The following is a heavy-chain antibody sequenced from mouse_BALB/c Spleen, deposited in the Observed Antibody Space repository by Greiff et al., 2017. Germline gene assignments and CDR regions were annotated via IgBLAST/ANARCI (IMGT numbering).Heavy chain of an antibody. CDR1: GFNIKDTY. J-gene: IGHJ4*01. CDR2: IDPANGNT. V-gene: IGHV14-3*02. D-gene: IGHD2-12*01. Sequence: EVQLQQSGAELVKPGASVKLSCTASGFNIKDTYMHWVKQRPEQGLEWIGRIDPANGNTIYDPKFQGKASITADTSSNTAYLQLSSLTSEDTAVYYCALLRRGYAMDYWGQGTSVTVSS. CDR3: ALLRRGYAMDY.